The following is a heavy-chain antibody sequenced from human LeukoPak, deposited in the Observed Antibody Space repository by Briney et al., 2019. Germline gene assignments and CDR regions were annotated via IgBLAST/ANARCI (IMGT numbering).Heavy chain of an antibody. Sequence: PSQTLSLTCTVSGGSISSGSYYWSWIRQPAGKGLEWIGRIYTSGSTNYNPSLKSRVTISVDTSKNQFSPKLSSVTAADTAVYYCARGNGDYGMIGDAFDIWGQGAMVTVSS. CDR3: ARGNGDYGMIGDAFDI. CDR2: IYTSGST. D-gene: IGHD4-17*01. J-gene: IGHJ3*02. V-gene: IGHV4-61*02. CDR1: GGSISSGSYY.